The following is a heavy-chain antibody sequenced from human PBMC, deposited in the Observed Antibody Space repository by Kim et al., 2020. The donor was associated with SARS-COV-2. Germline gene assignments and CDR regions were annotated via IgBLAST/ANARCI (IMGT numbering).Heavy chain of an antibody. CDR3: VGGTSMDL. Sequence: GGSLRLSCAASGFTFSTYWMHWVRQAPGKGLEWVANIKYDGSAKFYLDSVKGRFTISRDNAKNSLYLQMNSLRAEETAVYYCVGGTSMDLWGQGTTVTVSS. J-gene: IGHJ6*02. V-gene: IGHV3-7*01. CDR1: GFTFSTYW. CDR2: IKYDGSAK.